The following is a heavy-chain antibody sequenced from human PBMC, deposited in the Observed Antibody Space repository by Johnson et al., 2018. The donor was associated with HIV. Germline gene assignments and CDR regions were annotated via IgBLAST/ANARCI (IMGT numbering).Heavy chain of an antibody. V-gene: IGHV3-66*03. CDR2: LYSGGST. D-gene: IGHD4-17*01. Sequence: EVQLVESGGGLIQPGGSLRVSCAPSGFTVINNYMSWVRQAPGKGLEWVSTLYSGGSTYYADSVKGRFTISRDNSKNTLFLDMNSLRAEDTAVYYCARAMYADDYGDYLFLAPRLDAFDIWGPGTIVTVSS. CDR3: ARAMYADDYGDYLFLAPRLDAFDI. CDR1: GFTVINNY. J-gene: IGHJ3*02.